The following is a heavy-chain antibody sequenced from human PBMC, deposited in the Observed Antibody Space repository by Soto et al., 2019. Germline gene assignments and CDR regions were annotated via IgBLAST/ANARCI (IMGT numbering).Heavy chain of an antibody. CDR3: ARPAFGAYWYFGL. CDR1: GGPFSSHT. D-gene: IGHD3-10*01. V-gene: IGHV1-69*08. J-gene: IGHJ2*01. CDR2: IIPALGTT. Sequence: QDQLVQSGAEVKKPGSSVKVSCKAFGGPFSSHTFSWVRQAPGQGLEWMGRIIPALGTTTYAQKFQGRGTITADESVTTVYMELNSLRTEVTAVYYCARPAFGAYWYFGLWGRGTLVTVSS.